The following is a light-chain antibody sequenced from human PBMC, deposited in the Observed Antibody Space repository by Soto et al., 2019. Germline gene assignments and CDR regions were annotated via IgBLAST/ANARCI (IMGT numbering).Light chain of an antibody. CDR1: QSVSSN. CDR2: GAS. CDR3: QQYGGSPIT. Sequence: EIVSTQSPGTLSLSPGERATLSCRASQSVSSNLAWYQQKSGQAPRLLIYGASNRATGIPDRFSGSGSGTDFTLTITRLEPEDFALYYCQQYGGSPITFGLGTRLEIK. V-gene: IGKV3-20*01. J-gene: IGKJ5*01.